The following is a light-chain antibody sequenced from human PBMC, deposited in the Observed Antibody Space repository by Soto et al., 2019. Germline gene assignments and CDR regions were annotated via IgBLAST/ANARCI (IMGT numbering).Light chain of an antibody. Sequence: DIQLTQFPSTLSASIGDRVTSTCRATQTIGSRLAWYQQKPGKAPKLLIYRASSLETGVPSRFSGSGSGTEFTLTISSLQPDDFASYYCQEYKSYSPNTFGQGTRLEIK. J-gene: IGKJ2*01. CDR3: QEYKSYSPNT. CDR1: QTIGSR. V-gene: IGKV1-5*03. CDR2: RAS.